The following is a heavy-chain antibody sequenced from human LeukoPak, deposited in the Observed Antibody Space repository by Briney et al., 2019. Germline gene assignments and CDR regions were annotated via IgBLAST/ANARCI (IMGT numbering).Heavy chain of an antibody. V-gene: IGHV4-39*01. D-gene: IGHD2-21*02. Sequence: PSETLSLTCTVSGGSISSSSYYWGWIRQPPGKGLEWIVSIYNSGSTYHNPSLNSGSTYHNPSLKSRVTISVDTSKNQFSLKLSSVTAADTAVYYCANAVVTGDGGRGYFDYWGQGTLVTVSS. CDR3: ANAVVTGDGGRGYFDY. J-gene: IGHJ4*02. CDR2: IYNSGSTYHNPSLNSGST. CDR1: GGSISSSSYY.